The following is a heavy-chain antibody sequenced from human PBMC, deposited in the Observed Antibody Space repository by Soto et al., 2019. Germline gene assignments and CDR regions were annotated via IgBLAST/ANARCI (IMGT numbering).Heavy chain of an antibody. CDR2: IRSKAYGGTT. V-gene: IGHV3-49*04. D-gene: IGHD3-3*01. J-gene: IGHJ4*02. CDR3: TRGSRFLEWLLPFDY. Sequence: GGSLRLSCTASGFTFGEYAMSWVRRAPGKGLEWVGFIRSKAYGGTTEYAASVKGRFTISRDDSKSIAYLQMNSLRTEDTAVYYCTRGSRFLEWLLPFDYWGQGTLVTVSS. CDR1: GFTFGEYA.